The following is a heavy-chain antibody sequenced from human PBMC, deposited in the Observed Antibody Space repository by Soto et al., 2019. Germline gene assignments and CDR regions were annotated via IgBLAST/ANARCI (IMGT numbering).Heavy chain of an antibody. D-gene: IGHD3-16*01. J-gene: IGHJ4*02. CDR2: MSGSTGTT. Sequence: EAQLLESGGGLVQPGGSLRLSCAASGVSFSNYGLNWVRQAPGKGLEWVSGMSGSTGTTDYADSVKGRFTISRDNLKNTLYVQMNSLRGEDTAVYYCAIGTFGRGWESWGQGTLVAVSS. CDR3: AIGTFGRGWES. CDR1: GVSFSNYG. V-gene: IGHV3-23*01.